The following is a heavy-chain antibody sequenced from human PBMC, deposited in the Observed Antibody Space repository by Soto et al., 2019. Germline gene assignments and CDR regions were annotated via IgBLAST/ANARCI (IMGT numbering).Heavy chain of an antibody. Sequence: ASVKVSCKASGYTFTGYYMHWVRQAPGQGLEWMGWINPNSGGTNYAQKFQGRVTMTRDTSISTAYMELSRLRSDDTAVYYCARDGHCSGGSCYHPRGWFDPWGQGTLVTVSS. J-gene: IGHJ5*02. D-gene: IGHD2-15*01. CDR2: INPNSGGT. V-gene: IGHV1-2*02. CDR3: ARDGHCSGGSCYHPRGWFDP. CDR1: GYTFTGYY.